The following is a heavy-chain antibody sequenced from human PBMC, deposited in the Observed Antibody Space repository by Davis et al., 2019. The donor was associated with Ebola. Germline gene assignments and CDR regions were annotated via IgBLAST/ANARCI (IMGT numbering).Heavy chain of an antibody. Sequence: SGPTLVKPTETLTLTCTVSGFSLSNARMGVSWIRQPPGKALEWLAHIFSNDEKSYSTSLKSRLTISKDTSKSQVVLTMTNMDPVDTATYYCARIGEWTETPELLWFGDLLNQVNGMDVWGQGTTVTVSS. D-gene: IGHD3-10*01. CDR2: IFSNDEK. CDR3: ARIGEWTETPELLWFGDLLNQVNGMDV. V-gene: IGHV2-26*01. J-gene: IGHJ6*02. CDR1: GFSLSNARMG.